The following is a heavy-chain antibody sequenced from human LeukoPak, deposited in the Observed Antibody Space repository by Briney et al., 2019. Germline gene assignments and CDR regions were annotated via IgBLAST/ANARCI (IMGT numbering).Heavy chain of an antibody. CDR2: INYSGST. V-gene: IGHV4-39*07. CDR1: GGSVSSTTYY. CDR3: AREGGPYRPLDY. J-gene: IGHJ4*02. Sequence: PSETLSLTCTVSGGSVSSTTYYWSWIRQPPGKGLEWIASINYSGSTYYNPSLKSRVTISVDTSENQFSLKLTSVTAADTAVYYCAREGGPYRPLDYSGQGTLVTVAS.